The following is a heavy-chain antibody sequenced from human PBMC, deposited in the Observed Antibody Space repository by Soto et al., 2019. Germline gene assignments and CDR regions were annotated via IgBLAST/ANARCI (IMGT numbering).Heavy chain of an antibody. Sequence: ASVKVSCKTSGYTFTAYSIHWVRQAPGQWLEWMGWINPNTGGTNHAQKFQGRVTMTRDTSTSTVYMELSWLRSDDTAVYYCARDFVPDYDTSAWGSFDVWGQGTMVTVSS. D-gene: IGHD3-22*01. CDR1: GYTFTAYS. J-gene: IGHJ3*01. V-gene: IGHV1-2*02. CDR3: ARDFVPDYDTSAWGSFDV. CDR2: INPNTGGT.